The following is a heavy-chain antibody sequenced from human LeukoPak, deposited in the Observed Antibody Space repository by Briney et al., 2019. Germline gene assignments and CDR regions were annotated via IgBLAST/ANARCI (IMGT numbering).Heavy chain of an antibody. CDR3: ARDGGYYKKKYFDY. J-gene: IGHJ4*02. D-gene: IGHD1-26*01. CDR1: GGSFSGYY. CDR2: INHSGST. Sequence: SETLSLTCAVYGGSFSGYYWSWIRQPPGKGLEWIGEINHSGSTNYNPSLKSRVTISVDTSKNQFSLKLSSVTAADTAVYYCARDGGYYKKKYFDYWGQGTLVTVSS. V-gene: IGHV4-34*01.